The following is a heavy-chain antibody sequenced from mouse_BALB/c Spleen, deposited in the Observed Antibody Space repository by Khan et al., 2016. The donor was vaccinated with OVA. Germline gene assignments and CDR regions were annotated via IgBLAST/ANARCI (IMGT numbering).Heavy chain of an antibody. V-gene: IGHV1-4*01. Sequence: VQLQQSGAELARPGASVKMSCKASGYTFTSYTMPWVKQRPGQGLEWIGYINPRTDYTNYNQNFKDKATLTADKSSITAYMQLSSLTSEDSTVYYCARRLEFYAMDYWGQGTSVTVSS. CDR3: ARRLEFYAMDY. D-gene: IGHD3-2*02. CDR1: GYTFTSYT. CDR2: INPRTDYT. J-gene: IGHJ4*01.